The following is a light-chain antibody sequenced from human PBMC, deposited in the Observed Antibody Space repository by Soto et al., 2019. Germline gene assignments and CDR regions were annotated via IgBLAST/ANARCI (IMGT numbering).Light chain of an antibody. CDR2: RTF. J-gene: IGKJ5*01. CDR3: QQYDTSPPT. V-gene: IGKV3-20*01. Sequence: EIVLTQSPGPPSLSPGEKATLSCRASQTIASRYLAWYQHQPGQAPRLLIYRTFARAPGIPDRFSGGGSGTDFTLTISRLERDDFAVYYCQQYDTSPPTFGQGPRLEI. CDR1: QTIASRY.